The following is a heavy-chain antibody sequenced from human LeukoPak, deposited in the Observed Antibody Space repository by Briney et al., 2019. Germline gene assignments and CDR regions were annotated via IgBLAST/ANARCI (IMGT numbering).Heavy chain of an antibody. Sequence: PGGSLRLSCAASGFTFSSYAMSWVRQAPGKGLEWVLAISGSGGSTYYADSVKGRFTISRDNSKNTLYLQMNSLRAEDTAVYYCASTVNSGSYPGLDYWGQGTLVTVSS. V-gene: IGHV3-23*01. CDR3: ASTVNSGSYPGLDY. CDR1: GFTFSSYA. CDR2: ISGSGGST. J-gene: IGHJ4*02. D-gene: IGHD1-26*01.